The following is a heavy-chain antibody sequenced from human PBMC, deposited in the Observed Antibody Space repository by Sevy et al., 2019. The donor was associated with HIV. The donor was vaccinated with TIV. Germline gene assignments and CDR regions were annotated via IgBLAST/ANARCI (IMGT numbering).Heavy chain of an antibody. D-gene: IGHD3-22*01. Sequence: ASVKVSCKVSGNTLTEVSMHWVRQAPGKGLEWMAGFDPEDGETIYTQKFEGRVTLTEDTSTDTSYMELSSLRSEDTAVYYCASSRDYYDNRGPNFDYWGQGILVTVSS. CDR3: ASSRDYYDNRGPNFDY. CDR1: GNTLTEVS. J-gene: IGHJ4*02. V-gene: IGHV1-24*01. CDR2: FDPEDGET.